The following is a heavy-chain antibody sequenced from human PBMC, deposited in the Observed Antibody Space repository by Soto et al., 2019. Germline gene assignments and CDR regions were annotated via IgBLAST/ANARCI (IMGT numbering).Heavy chain of an antibody. V-gene: IGHV3-30-3*01. D-gene: IGHD6-19*01. J-gene: IGHJ6*02. CDR3: ARDAVASGGLDV. CDR2: ISYDGSNK. CDR1: GFTFSSYA. Sequence: QVQLVESGGGVVQPGRSLRLSCAASGFTFSSYAMHWVRQAPGQGLEWVAVISYDGSNKYYADSVKGRFTISRDNSKNTLYLQMNSLRAEDTAVYYCARDAVASGGLDVWGQGTTVTVSS.